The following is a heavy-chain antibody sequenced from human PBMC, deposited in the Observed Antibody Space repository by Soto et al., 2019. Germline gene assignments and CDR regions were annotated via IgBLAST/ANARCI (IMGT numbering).Heavy chain of an antibody. V-gene: IGHV3-30*18. CDR2: TSHDGSNN. CDR3: AKTGSTGYDLDN. Sequence: QVQLVESGGGVVQPGKSLILSCSASGFRFMNFGMHWVRQAPGKGLEWVAVTSHDGSNNYYADSVKGRFTISRDNSKSTLYLQMNTLRFEDTAVYYCAKTGSTGYDLDNWGQGTLVTVSS. D-gene: IGHD5-12*01. CDR1: GFRFMNFG. J-gene: IGHJ4*02.